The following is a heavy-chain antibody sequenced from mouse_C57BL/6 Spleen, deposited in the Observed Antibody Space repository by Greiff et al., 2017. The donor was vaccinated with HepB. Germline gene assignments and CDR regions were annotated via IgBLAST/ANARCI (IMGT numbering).Heavy chain of an antibody. CDR2: IYPRSGNT. Sequence: VQLQQSGAELARPGASVKLSCKASGYTFTSYGISWVKQRTGQGLEWIGEIYPRSGNTYYNDKFKGKATLTADKSSSTAYMELSSLTSEDSAVYFCARSYSNSFAYWGQGTLVTASA. CDR3: ARSYSNSFAY. CDR1: GYTFTSYG. V-gene: IGHV1-81*01. J-gene: IGHJ3*01. D-gene: IGHD2-5*01.